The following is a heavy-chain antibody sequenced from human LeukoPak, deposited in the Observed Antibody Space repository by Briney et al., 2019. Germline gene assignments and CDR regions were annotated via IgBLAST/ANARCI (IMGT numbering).Heavy chain of an antibody. V-gene: IGHV1-2*06. Sequence: ASVKVSCKXSGYTFTGNYMHWVRQAPRQGLEWMGRINPNSGGTNYAQKFQGRVTMTRDTSISTAYMELSRLRSDDTAVYYCASSGAVAVFDYWGQGTLVTVSS. CDR1: GYTFTGNY. CDR2: INPNSGGT. CDR3: ASSGAVAVFDY. J-gene: IGHJ4*02. D-gene: IGHD6-19*01.